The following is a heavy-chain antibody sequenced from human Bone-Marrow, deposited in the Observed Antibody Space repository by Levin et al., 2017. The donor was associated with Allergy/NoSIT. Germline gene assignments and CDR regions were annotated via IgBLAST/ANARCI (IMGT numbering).Heavy chain of an antibody. CDR2: IYPGDSDT. D-gene: IGHD3-16*02. Sequence: GESLKISCKGSGYSFTSYWIGWVRQMPGKGLEWMGIIYPGDSDTRYSPSFQGQVTISADKSISTAYLQWSSLKASDTAMYYCARHDYVWGSYRYSWFDPWGQGTLVTVSS. CDR3: ARHDYVWGSYRYSWFDP. V-gene: IGHV5-51*01. J-gene: IGHJ5*02. CDR1: GYSFTSYW.